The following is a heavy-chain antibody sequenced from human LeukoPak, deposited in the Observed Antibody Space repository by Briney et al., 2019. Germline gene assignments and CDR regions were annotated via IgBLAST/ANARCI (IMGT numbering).Heavy chain of an antibody. CDR3: ARVRVGSWYYFDY. CDR2: TNPSGGST. CDR1: GYTFISYY. D-gene: IGHD6-13*01. J-gene: IGHJ4*02. Sequence: GASVKVSCKASGYTFISYYMHWVRQAPGQGLEWMGITNPSGGSTSYAQKFQGRVTMTRDTSTNTIYMELSSLRSEDTAVYYCARVRVGSWYYFDYWGQGTLVTVSS. V-gene: IGHV1-46*01.